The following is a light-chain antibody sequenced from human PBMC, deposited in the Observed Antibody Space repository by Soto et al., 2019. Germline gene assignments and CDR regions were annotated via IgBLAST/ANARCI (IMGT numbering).Light chain of an antibody. J-gene: IGKJ1*01. V-gene: IGKV1-6*01. CDR1: QAIRND. Sequence: AIQMTQSPSSLSASVGDRVTISCRASQAIRNDLGWYQQKPGKAPNLLIYGASSLESGVPSRFSGSVSGTDFTLTNRSLQPEDFANYYCLRDNNFPWTFGQGNKVEI. CDR3: LRDNNFPWT. CDR2: GAS.